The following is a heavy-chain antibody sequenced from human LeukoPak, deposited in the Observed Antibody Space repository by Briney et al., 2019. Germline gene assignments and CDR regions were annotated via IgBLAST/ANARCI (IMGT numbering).Heavy chain of an antibody. V-gene: IGHV3-30*18. CDR1: GFTFSSYG. CDR2: ISDDGSNK. Sequence: QTGGSLRLSCAASGFTFSSYGMHWVRQAPGKGLEWVAVISDDGSNKYYGDSVKGRFTISRDNPKNTLYLQMNSLRAEDTAIYYCTKGDGRTFGGKPDYWGQGTLVTVSS. CDR3: TKGDGRTFGGKPDY. J-gene: IGHJ4*02. D-gene: IGHD4-23*01.